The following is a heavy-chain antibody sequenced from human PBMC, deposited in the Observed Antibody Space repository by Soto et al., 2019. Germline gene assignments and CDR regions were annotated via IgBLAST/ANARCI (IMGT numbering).Heavy chain of an antibody. CDR2: IDWGDDK. CDR1: GFSVSTSGMC. D-gene: IGHD6-13*01. CDR3: ARAPGYSGNWTYYFDY. J-gene: IGHJ4*02. V-gene: IGHV2-70*01. Sequence: SGPTLVNPTQTLTLTCTFSGFSVSTSGMCVSWIRQPPGKALEWLALIDWGDDKYYSTSLKTRLTISKDTSKNQVVLTVTNMDPMDTATYYCARAPGYSGNWTYYFDYWGQGTLVTVSS.